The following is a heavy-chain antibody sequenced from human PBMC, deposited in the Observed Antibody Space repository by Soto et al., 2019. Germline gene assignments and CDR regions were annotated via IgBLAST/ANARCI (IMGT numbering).Heavy chain of an antibody. CDR2: IIPIFGTA. CDR3: ARVLREYRSSYFDY. Sequence: SVKVSCKASGGTFSSYAISWVRQAPGQGLEWMGGIIPIFGTANYAQKFQGRVTITADESTSTAYMELSSLRSEDTAVYYCARVLREYRSSYFDYWGQGTLVTVPQ. V-gene: IGHV1-69*13. CDR1: GGTFSSYA. D-gene: IGHD6-6*01. J-gene: IGHJ4*02.